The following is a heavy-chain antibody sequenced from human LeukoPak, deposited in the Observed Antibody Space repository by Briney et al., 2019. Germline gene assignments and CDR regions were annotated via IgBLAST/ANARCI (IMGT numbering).Heavy chain of an antibody. V-gene: IGHV3-11*01. Sequence: GGSLRHSCAASGFTFSDYYMSWIRQAPGKGLEWVSYISSSGNTIYYADSVKGRFTISRDNAKNSLYLQMNSLRAEDTAVYYCARNEYDSSGYYYDYWGQGTLVTVSS. CDR2: ISSSGNTI. D-gene: IGHD3-22*01. J-gene: IGHJ4*02. CDR3: ARNEYDSSGYYYDY. CDR1: GFTFSDYY.